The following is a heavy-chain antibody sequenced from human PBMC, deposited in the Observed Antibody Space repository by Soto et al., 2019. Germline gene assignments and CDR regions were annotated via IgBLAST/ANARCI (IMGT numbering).Heavy chain of an antibody. CDR3: ARMTTVGLAPLFDP. CDR1: GYTLTSDG. J-gene: IGHJ5*02. Sequence: ASVKGSCKASGYTLTSDGVGWVRQAPGQGLEWMGWISAYNGNTNYAQKLQGRVTMTTDTSTSTAYMELRSLRSDDTAVYYCARMTTVGLAPLFDPWGQGTLVTVSS. D-gene: IGHD4-4*01. CDR2: ISAYNGNT. V-gene: IGHV1-18*01.